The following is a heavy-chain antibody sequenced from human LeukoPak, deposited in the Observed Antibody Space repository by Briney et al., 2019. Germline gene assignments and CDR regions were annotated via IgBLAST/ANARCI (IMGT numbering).Heavy chain of an antibody. J-gene: IGHJ5*02. CDR2: ISGGGGST. D-gene: IGHD2-2*01. Sequence: GGSLRLSCAASGFXFSSYVMNWVRQAPGKGLEWVSVISGGGGSTYYADSVKGRFTISRDNSKNTLFLQMNSLRAEDTAVYYCAKGGYCSSTSCYVGWFDPWSQGTLVTVSS. CDR3: AKGGYCSSTSCYVGWFDP. V-gene: IGHV3-23*01. CDR1: GFXFSSYV.